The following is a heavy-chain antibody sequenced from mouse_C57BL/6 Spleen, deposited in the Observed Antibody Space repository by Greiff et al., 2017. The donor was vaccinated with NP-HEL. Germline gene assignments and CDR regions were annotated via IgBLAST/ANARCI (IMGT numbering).Heavy chain of an antibody. CDR1: GYTFTDYY. D-gene: IGHD4-1*01. J-gene: IGHJ2*01. Sequence: EVQLQQSGPVLVKPGASVKMSCKASGYTFTDYYMNWVKQSHGKSLEWIGVINPYNGGTSYNQKFKGKATLTVDKSSSTAYMELNSQTSEDSAVYYCARSRTGTGDFDYWGQGTTLTVSS. CDR3: ARSRTGTGDFDY. V-gene: IGHV1-19*01. CDR2: INPYNGGT.